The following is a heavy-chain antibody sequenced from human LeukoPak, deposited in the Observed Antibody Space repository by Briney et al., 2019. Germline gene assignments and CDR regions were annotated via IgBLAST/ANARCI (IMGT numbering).Heavy chain of an antibody. CDR3: ATPRRFCSSTSCHLYYYYMDV. CDR1: GGTFSSYA. Sequence: GASVKVSCKASGGTFSSYAISWVRQAPGQGLEWMGGIIPVFDTANYAQKFQGRVTITADESTSTAYMELSSLRSGDTAVYYCATPRRFCSSTSCHLYYYYMDVWGKGTTVTVSS. CDR2: IIPVFDTA. J-gene: IGHJ6*03. V-gene: IGHV1-69*13. D-gene: IGHD2-2*01.